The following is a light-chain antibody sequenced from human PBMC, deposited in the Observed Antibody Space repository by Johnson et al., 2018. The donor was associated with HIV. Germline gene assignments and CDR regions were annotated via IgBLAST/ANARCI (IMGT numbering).Light chain of an antibody. CDR1: SSNIGNNY. V-gene: IGLV1-51*02. Sequence: QSVLTQPPSVSVAPGQKVTISCSGSSSNIGNNYVSWYQQLPGTAPKLLIYENNKRPSGIPDRFSGSKSGTSATLGITVLQTGDEADYYCGTWDSSLSAYVFGTGTKVTVL. CDR3: GTWDSSLSAYV. J-gene: IGLJ1*01. CDR2: ENN.